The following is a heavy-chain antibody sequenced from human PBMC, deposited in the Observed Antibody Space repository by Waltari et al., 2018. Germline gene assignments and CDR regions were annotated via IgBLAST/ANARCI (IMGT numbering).Heavy chain of an antibody. CDR3: ARSWGYWFDP. V-gene: IGHV3-21*01. CDR2: ISSSSSYI. CDR1: ELPFSSYS. Sequence: EVQLVESGGGLVKPGGSLRLSCAASELPFSSYSMNWVRQAPGKGLEWVASISSSSSYIYYADSVKGRFTISRDNAKNSLYLQMNSLRAEDTAVYYCARSWGYWFDPWGQGTLVTVSS. D-gene: IGHD3-16*01. J-gene: IGHJ5*02.